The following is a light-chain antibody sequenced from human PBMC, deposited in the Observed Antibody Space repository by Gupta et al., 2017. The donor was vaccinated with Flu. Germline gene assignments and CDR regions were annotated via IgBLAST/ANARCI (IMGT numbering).Light chain of an antibody. CDR1: SSDVGGYNY. V-gene: IGLV2-14*01. Sequence: HSALTQPASVSRSPGQSIAISCPGTSSDVGGYNYVSWYQQLPGKAPERMIFEVNRRPSGISDRCSGSKSGDTASLIISGLLAEDEAYYYCSLYTNTNTVGVFGGGTKLT. J-gene: IGLJ2*01. CDR3: SLYTNTNTVGV. CDR2: EVN.